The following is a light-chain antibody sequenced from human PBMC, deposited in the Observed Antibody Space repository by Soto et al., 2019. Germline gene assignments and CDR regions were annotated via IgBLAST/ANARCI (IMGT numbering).Light chain of an antibody. V-gene: IGKV1-5*03. CDR3: QQYNSYRT. CDR1: QSISSW. Sequence: DIQMTQSPSTLSASVGDRVTITCRASQSISSWLAWYQQKPGKAPKLLIYTASSLESGVPSRFSGSGSGTEFTLTISSLQHDDFATYYCQQYNSYRTFGQGTKVEIK. J-gene: IGKJ1*01. CDR2: TAS.